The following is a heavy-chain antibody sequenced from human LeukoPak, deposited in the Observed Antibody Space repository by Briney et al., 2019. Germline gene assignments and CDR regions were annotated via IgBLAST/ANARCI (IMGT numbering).Heavy chain of an antibody. D-gene: IGHD1-7*01. CDR2: INPNSGGT. Sequence: VSVKVSCKASGYTFTGYYMHWVRQAPGQGLEWMGWINPNSGGTNYAQKFQGRVTMTRDTSISTAYMELSRLRSDDTAVYYCARDQGGLELRYFQHWGQGTLVTVSS. CDR3: ARDQGGLELRYFQH. J-gene: IGHJ1*01. V-gene: IGHV1-2*02. CDR1: GYTFTGYY.